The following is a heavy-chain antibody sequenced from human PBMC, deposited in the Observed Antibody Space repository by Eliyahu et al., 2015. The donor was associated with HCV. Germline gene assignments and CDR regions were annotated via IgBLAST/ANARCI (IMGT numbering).Heavy chain of an antibody. CDR1: GFXFSSYD. CDR3: ARSKNYPPNDAFDI. D-gene: IGHD1-7*01. V-gene: IGHV3-48*03. J-gene: IGHJ3*02. Sequence: EVQLVESGGGLVQPGGSLRLSCTASGFXFSSYDMNWVRQAPGKGLEWVSYISSSGTTIYYADSVKGRFTISRDNAKDSLYLQMNSLRAEDTAVYYCARSKNYPPNDAFDIWGQGTMVTVSS. CDR2: ISSSGTTI.